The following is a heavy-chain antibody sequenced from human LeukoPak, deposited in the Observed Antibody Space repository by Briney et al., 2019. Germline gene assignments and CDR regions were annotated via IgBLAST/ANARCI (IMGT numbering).Heavy chain of an antibody. CDR2: IKEDGSDK. CDR3: ARGPSGYHNT. V-gene: IGHV3-7*01. D-gene: IGHD5-12*01. Sequence: PGGSLRLSCAASGFTFTTYWMTWVRQAPGKGLEWVANIKEDGSDKNYVESMKGRFTISRDNSKNTLYLQMNSLRAEDTAVYYCARGPSGYHNTGGQGTLVTVSS. J-gene: IGHJ4*02. CDR1: GFTFTTYW.